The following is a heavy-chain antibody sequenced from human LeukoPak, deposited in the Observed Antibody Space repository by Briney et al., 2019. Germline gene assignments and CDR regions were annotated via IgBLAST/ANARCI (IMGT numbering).Heavy chain of an antibody. CDR3: ARPLSGYYSPGSDY. CDR2: VNSYSNII. J-gene: IGHJ4*02. V-gene: IGHV3-48*02. D-gene: IGHD3-22*01. CDR1: GFIFSSYT. Sequence: GVSLRLSCAASGFIFSSYTMNWVRQAPGKGLEWISYVNSYSNIIYYADSVKGRFTISRDNAKNLLYLQMNSLRHEDTAVYYCARPLSGYYSPGSDYWGQGTLVTVSS.